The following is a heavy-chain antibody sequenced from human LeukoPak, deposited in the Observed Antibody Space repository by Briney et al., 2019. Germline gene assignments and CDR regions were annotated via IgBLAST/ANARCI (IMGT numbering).Heavy chain of an antibody. D-gene: IGHD6-19*01. V-gene: IGHV3-53*01. J-gene: IGHJ3*02. CDR1: GFTVSSNY. Sequence: PGGSLRLSCAASGFTVSSNYMSWVRQAPGKGLEWVSSIYSGGSTYYADSVKGRFTISRDNSKNPVYLQMNSLRAEDTAVYYCARVRLDSSERYLDAFENWGQGTMVTVSS. CDR3: ARVRLDSSERYLDAFEN. CDR2: IYSGGST.